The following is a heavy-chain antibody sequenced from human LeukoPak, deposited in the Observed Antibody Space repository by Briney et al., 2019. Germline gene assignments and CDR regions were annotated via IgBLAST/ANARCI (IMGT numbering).Heavy chain of an antibody. Sequence: SETLSLTCTVSGGSISSSNWWSWVRQPPGKGLEWIGEIYHSGSTNYNPSLKSRVTISVDKSKNQFSLKLSSVTAADTAVYYCARDYHGSGSYYGYWGQGTLVTVSS. D-gene: IGHD3-10*01. J-gene: IGHJ4*02. CDR2: IYHSGST. CDR1: GGSISSSNW. CDR3: ARDYHGSGSYYGY. V-gene: IGHV4-4*02.